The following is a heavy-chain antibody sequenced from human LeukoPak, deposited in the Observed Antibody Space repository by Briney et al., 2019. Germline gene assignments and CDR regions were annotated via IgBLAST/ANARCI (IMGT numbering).Heavy chain of an antibody. V-gene: IGHV1-2*02. D-gene: IGHD5-12*01. CDR3: ARDRLYSVYAGDYDY. CDR2: INPNSGGT. CDR1: GYTFTGYY. J-gene: IGHJ4*02. Sequence: ASVKVSCKASGYTFTGYYMHWVRQAPGQGLEWMGWINPNSGGTNYAQKFHGRVTMTRDTSVSTAYMELSSLTSDDTAVYYCARDRLYSVYAGDYDYWGQGTLVTVSS.